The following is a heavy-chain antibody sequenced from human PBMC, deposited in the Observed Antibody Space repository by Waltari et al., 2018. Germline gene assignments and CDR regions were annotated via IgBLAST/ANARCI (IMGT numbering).Heavy chain of an antibody. J-gene: IGHJ4*02. Sequence: EVQLLESGGGLVQHVGSLRLSCAASGFPFSRHPMPWVGQAPGKGVEWVSAISGSGGSTYYADSVKGRFTISRDNSKNTLYLQMNSLRAEDTAVYYCAKDRDGDYYFDYWGQGTLVTVSS. CDR3: AKDRDGDYYFDY. CDR2: ISGSGGST. D-gene: IGHD4-17*01. V-gene: IGHV3-23*01. CDR1: GFPFSRHP.